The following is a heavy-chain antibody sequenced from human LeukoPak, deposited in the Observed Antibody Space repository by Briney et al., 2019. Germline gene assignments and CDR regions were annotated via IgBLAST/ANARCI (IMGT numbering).Heavy chain of an antibody. J-gene: IGHJ1*01. Sequence: PGGSLRLPCAASGFTFDNYAIHWVRQVPGKSLEWVSLISADGRSTYYADSVKGRFTISRDNSKSSLYLQMRSLTTEDTAVYYCAKDSGWQLLRAEYFQHWGPGTLVTVSS. CDR2: ISADGRST. D-gene: IGHD2-15*01. V-gene: IGHV3-43*02. CDR1: GFTFDNYA. CDR3: AKDSGWQLLRAEYFQH.